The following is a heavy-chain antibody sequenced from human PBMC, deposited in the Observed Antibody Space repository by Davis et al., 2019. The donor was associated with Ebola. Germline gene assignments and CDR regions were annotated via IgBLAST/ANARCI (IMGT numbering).Heavy chain of an antibody. CDR3: ARDEFDH. CDR1: GYTFTNYA. V-gene: IGHV1-3*01. J-gene: IGHJ4*02. Sequence: AASVKVSCKTSGYTFTNYAIHWVRQAPGQRPEWMGWINGGNGNRKYSQRIQDRVTITRDTSASTAYMELSSLRSEDTAVYFCARDEFDHWGQGALVTVSS. CDR2: INGGNGNR.